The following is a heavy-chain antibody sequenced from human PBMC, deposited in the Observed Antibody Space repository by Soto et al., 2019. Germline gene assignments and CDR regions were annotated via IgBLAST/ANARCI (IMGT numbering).Heavy chain of an antibody. CDR3: ARAAEPLAAAGSLPFDY. V-gene: IGHV1-69*13. CDR2: IIPIFGTA. CDR1: GGTFSSYA. Sequence: GASVKVSCKASGGTFSSYAISWVRQAPGQGLEWMGGIIPIFGTANYAQKFQGRVTITADESTSTAYMELSSLRSEDTAVYYCARAAEPLAAAGSLPFDYWGQGTLVTVSS. J-gene: IGHJ4*02. D-gene: IGHD6-13*01.